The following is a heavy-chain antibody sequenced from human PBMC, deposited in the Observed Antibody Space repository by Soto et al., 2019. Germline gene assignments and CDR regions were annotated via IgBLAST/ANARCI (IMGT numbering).Heavy chain of an antibody. Sequence: GGSLRLSCAASGFTVSNYHMTWVRQAPGKGLEWVSGLSDSGGSIYYADSVKGRFTISRDNSKNTLYLQMNSLRAEDTAVYYCARGGAPFYYYGMDVWGQGTTVTVSS. CDR3: ARGGAPFYYYGMDV. CDR1: GFTVSNYH. J-gene: IGHJ6*02. V-gene: IGHV3-66*02. CDR2: SDSGGSI. D-gene: IGHD1-26*01.